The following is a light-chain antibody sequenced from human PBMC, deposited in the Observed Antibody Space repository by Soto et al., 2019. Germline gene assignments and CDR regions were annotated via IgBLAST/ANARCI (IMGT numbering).Light chain of an antibody. CDR1: QSFRGNY. CDR3: QQYGISPRT. V-gene: IGKV3-20*01. Sequence: EVVLTQSPGTLSLFPGARAPLSCRASQSFRGNYLAWYQQKPGQAPRLLLYGASSRATGIPDRFSGSGSGTDFTLTISRLEPEDIAVYYCQQYGISPRTFGQGTKVDIK. CDR2: GAS. J-gene: IGKJ1*01.